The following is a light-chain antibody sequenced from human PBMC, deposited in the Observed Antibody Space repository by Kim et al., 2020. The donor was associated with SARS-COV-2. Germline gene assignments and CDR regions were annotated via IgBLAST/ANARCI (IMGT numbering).Light chain of an antibody. CDR3: QQRSDWPRT. Sequence: PGERATLSCRASQSVSISLAWYQQKPGQAPRLLIYDASTRATGITARFSGSGSGTDFTLTISTLEPEDFAFYYCQQRSDWPRTFGQGTKVDIK. V-gene: IGKV3-11*01. CDR1: QSVSIS. J-gene: IGKJ1*01. CDR2: DAS.